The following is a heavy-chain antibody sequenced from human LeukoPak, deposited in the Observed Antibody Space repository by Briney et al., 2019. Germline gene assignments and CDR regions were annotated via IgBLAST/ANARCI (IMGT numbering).Heavy chain of an antibody. Sequence: GGSLRLSCAASGFTFSSYGMHWVRQAPGKGLEWVAFIRYDGTNKYYADSVKGRFTISRDNAKNSLYLQMNSLRAEDTAVYYCARDLLGYCSSTSCYAPVPFDYWGQGTLVTVSS. J-gene: IGHJ4*02. CDR2: IRYDGTNK. CDR3: ARDLLGYCSSTSCYAPVPFDY. V-gene: IGHV3-30*02. D-gene: IGHD2-2*01. CDR1: GFTFSSYG.